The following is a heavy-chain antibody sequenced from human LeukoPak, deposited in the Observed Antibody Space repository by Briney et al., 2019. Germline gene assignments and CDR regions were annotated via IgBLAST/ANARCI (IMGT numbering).Heavy chain of an antibody. CDR1: GYTFTGYY. CDR3: ARGKTKRDL. CDR2: INANSSSK. V-gene: IGHV1-2*02. Sequence: ASVKASCKAFGYTFTGYYMMWVRQAPGHGLEWMGLINANSSSKNYAKEFQGRTTTTRDTSISTAYIELSSMRSEDTAVYYCARGKTKRDLWGRGTLVTVSS. J-gene: IGHJ2*01. D-gene: IGHD1/OR15-1a*01.